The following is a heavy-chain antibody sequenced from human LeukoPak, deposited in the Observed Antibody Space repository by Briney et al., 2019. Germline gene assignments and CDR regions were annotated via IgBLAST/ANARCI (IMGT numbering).Heavy chain of an antibody. CDR3: TTDGVGVEGATYDN. D-gene: IGHD1-26*01. J-gene: IGHJ4*02. V-gene: IGHV3-48*04. CDR1: GFTFSSYS. Sequence: LPGGSLRLSCAGSGFTFSSYSMNWVRQAPGKGLEWVSYISSSNNIYYADSVKGRFTISRDNAKNSLYLQMNSLKTEDTAVYYCTTDGVGVEGATYDNWGQGTLVSVSS. CDR2: ISSSNNI.